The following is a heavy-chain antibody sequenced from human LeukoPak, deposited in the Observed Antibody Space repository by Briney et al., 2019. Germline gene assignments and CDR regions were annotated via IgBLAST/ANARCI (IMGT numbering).Heavy chain of an antibody. CDR1: GFTFSSYA. V-gene: IGHV3-15*01. CDR2: IKSKTDGGTT. CDR3: TTDSTTPFRWLVPRRVTMVDY. J-gene: IGHJ4*02. D-gene: IGHD6-19*01. Sequence: GGSLRLSCAASGFTFSSYAMSWVRQAPGKGLEWVGRIKSKTDGGTTDYAAPVKGRFTISRDDSKNTLYLQMNSLKTEDAAVYYCTTDSTTPFRWLVPRRVTMVDYWGQGTLVTVSS.